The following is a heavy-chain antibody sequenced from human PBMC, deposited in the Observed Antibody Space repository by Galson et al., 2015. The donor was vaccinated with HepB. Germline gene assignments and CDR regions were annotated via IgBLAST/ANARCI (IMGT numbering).Heavy chain of an antibody. CDR2: VDGNDASR. CDR3: AKSLKLRNYFDIYNMYNEGGFDC. Sequence: SLRLSCAASGFSFSDYALTWVRQAPGKGLEWVSIVDGNDASRFYADSVKGRFTISRDNAKNTLSLLMTSLRPEDTAVYYCAKSLKLRNYFDIYNMYNEGGFDCWGRGTLVIVSA. J-gene: IGHJ5*01. V-gene: IGHV3-23*05. D-gene: IGHD3-9*01. CDR1: GFSFSDYA.